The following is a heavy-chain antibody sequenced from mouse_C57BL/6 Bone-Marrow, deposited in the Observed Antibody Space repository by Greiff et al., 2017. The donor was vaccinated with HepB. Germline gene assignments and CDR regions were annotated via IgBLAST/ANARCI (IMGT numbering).Heavy chain of an antibody. V-gene: IGHV1-50*01. J-gene: IGHJ1*03. Sequence: QVQLQQPGAELVKPGASVKLSCKASGYTFTSYWMQWVRQRPGQGLEWIGEIDPSDSYTNYNQKFKGKATLTVDTSSSTAYMQLSSLTSEDSAVYYCAREGLYYGSLWWYFDVWGTGTTVTVSS. CDR3: AREGLYYGSLWWYFDV. CDR1: GYTFTSYW. CDR2: IDPSDSYT. D-gene: IGHD1-1*01.